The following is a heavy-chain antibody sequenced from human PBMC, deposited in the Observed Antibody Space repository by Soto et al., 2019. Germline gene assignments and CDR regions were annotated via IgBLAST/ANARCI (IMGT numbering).Heavy chain of an antibody. D-gene: IGHD3-10*02. CDR2: IYYSGST. Sequence: QLQLQESGPGLVKPSETLSLTCTVSGGSMSSSNYYWGWIRQPTGKGLEWIGSIYYSGSTYYNPSLKSRVTISVDTSKKQFSLKLSSVIAADTAVYYCARRGTCSGSPSCGMDVWGQGTTVTVSS. CDR1: GGSMSSSNYY. V-gene: IGHV4-39*01. J-gene: IGHJ6*02. CDR3: ARRGTCSGSPSCGMDV.